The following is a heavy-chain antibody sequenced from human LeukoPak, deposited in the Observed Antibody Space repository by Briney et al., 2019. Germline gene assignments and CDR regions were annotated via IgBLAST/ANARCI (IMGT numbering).Heavy chain of an antibody. CDR3: ARGRVSSSSWYSTYYYYFYMDV. CDR1: GFTVSSNS. D-gene: IGHD6-13*01. CDR2: IYSGTI. V-gene: IGHV3-53*01. Sequence: PGGSLRLSCTVSGFTVSSNSMSWVRQAPGKGLEWVSFIYSGTIHYSDSVKGRFTISRDNSKNTLYLQMNSLRAEDTAVYYCARGRVSSSSWYSTYYYYFYMDVWGKGTTVTVSS. J-gene: IGHJ6*03.